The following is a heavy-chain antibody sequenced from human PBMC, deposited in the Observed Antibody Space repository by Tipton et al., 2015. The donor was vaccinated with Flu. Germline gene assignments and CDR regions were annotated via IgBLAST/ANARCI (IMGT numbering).Heavy chain of an antibody. V-gene: IGHV4-61*02. J-gene: IGHJ3*02. Sequence: TLSLTCTVSGCSINSGSYYWSWIRQPAGQGLQWIGRIYTSGSINYTFSLNSRVTISVDTSKNQFYLRLTSVTAADTAICYCARDRSGSSSYYGAFDIWGQVTMVSVSS. CDR3: ARDRSGSSSYYGAFDI. CDR1: GCSINSGSYY. D-gene: IGHD3-10*01. CDR2: IYTSGSI.